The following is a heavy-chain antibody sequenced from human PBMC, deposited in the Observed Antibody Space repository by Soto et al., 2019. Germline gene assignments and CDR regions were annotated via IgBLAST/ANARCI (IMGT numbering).Heavy chain of an antibody. V-gene: IGHV4-31*03. D-gene: IGHD2-21*02. Sequence: QVRLQESGPGLVKPSRTLSLTCSVSGGSLTSDDHYRSWIRHHPGKGLEWIGYISHSGSTFYNPSLKSRLARSVDTSRNQFSLELTSVTAADTAVYCWARENLICCGRGCYSSPFDAWGHGTLLIVCS. CDR1: GGSLTSDDHY. CDR3: ARENLICCGRGCYSSPFDA. J-gene: IGHJ5*01. CDR2: ISHSGST.